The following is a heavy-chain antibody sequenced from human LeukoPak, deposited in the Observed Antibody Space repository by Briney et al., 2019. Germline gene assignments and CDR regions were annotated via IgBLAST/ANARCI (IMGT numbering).Heavy chain of an antibody. D-gene: IGHD2-21*02. CDR1: GYPFNNYD. V-gene: IGHV1-8*01. J-gene: IGHJ4*02. Sequence: ASVKVSCKASGYPFNNYDINWVRQATGQGREWMGWMNPHSGKTGYAQNFQGRVTMTRDTSISTAYMELSSLRSEDTAVYYCASQGWGVVTAMIAWGQGTLVTVSS. CDR2: MNPHSGKT. CDR3: ASQGWGVVTAMIA.